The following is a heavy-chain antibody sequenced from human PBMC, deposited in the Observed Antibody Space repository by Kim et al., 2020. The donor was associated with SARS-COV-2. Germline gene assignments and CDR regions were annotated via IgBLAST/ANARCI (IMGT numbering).Heavy chain of an antibody. CDR3: AKGLWTTVVTPDAFDI. V-gene: IGHV3-33*06. D-gene: IGHD4-17*01. CDR1: GFTFSSYG. CDR2: IWYDGSNK. J-gene: IGHJ3*02. Sequence: GGSLRLSCAASGFTFSSYGMHWVRQAPGKGLEWVAVIWYDGSNKYYADSVKGRFTISRDNSKNTLYLQMNSLRAEDTAVYYCAKGLWTTVVTPDAFDIWGQGTMVTVSS.